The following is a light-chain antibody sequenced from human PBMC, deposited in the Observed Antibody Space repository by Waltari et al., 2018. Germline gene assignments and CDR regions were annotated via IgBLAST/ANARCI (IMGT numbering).Light chain of an antibody. V-gene: IGKV1-27*01. Sequence: DIQMTQSPSSLSASVGDRVTITCRASHDINNCLAWYQRKPGKVPVLVIYAATTPSSGVPSRVSGSGFGRDFTLTISSLQPEDVTTYYCQKFDRSPLTFGGGTKVEI. J-gene: IGKJ4*01. CDR1: HDINNC. CDR3: QKFDRSPLT. CDR2: AAT.